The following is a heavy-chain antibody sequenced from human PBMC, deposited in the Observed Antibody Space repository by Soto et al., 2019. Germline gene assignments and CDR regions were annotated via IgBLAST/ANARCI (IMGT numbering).Heavy chain of an antibody. D-gene: IGHD6-13*01. CDR3: ARPYSSSWYYYYGMDV. J-gene: IGHJ6*02. Sequence: ASVKVSCQTSGYTFTSYGISWVRQAPGQGLEWMGWISAYNGNTNYAQKLQGRVTMTTDTSTSTAYMELRSLRSDDTAVYYCARPYSSSWYYYYGMDVWGQGTTVTVSS. CDR1: GYTFTSYG. CDR2: ISAYNGNT. V-gene: IGHV1-18*01.